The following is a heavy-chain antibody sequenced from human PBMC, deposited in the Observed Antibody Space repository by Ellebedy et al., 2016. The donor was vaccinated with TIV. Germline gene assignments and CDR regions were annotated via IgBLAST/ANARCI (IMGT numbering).Heavy chain of an antibody. CDR1: GYTFTNYG. CDR2: ISAYNGNT. Sequence: ASVKVSCXASGYTFTNYGIRWVRPAPEQGFEWMGWISAYNGNTDYAQKFQGRIMMTTDTSRKTAYMELASLRSDDTAVYYCARDTPSNDYGDYEYNGMDVWGQGTTVTVSS. V-gene: IGHV1-18*01. J-gene: IGHJ6*02. D-gene: IGHD4-17*01. CDR3: ARDTPSNDYGDYEYNGMDV.